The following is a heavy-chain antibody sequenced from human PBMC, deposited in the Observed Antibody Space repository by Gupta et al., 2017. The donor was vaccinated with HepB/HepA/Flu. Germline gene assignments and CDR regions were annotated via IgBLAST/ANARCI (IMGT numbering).Heavy chain of an antibody. V-gene: IGHV1-58*01. J-gene: IGHJ3*02. CDR3: AAGSASYSYGWWAFDI. Sequence: QMQLVQSGPEVKKPGTSVKVSCKASGFTFTSSAVQWVRQARGQRLEWIGWIVVGSGNTNYAQKFQERVTITRDMSTSTAYMELSSLRSEDTAVYYCAAGSASYSYGWWAFDIWGQGTMVTVSS. D-gene: IGHD5-18*01. CDR2: IVVGSGNT. CDR1: GFTFTSSA.